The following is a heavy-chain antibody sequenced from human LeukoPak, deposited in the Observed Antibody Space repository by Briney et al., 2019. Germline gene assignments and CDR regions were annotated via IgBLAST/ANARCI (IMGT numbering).Heavy chain of an antibody. CDR3: ASSGWYEGGVY. CDR1: GGSFSGYY. CDR2: MNHSGST. J-gene: IGHJ4*02. Sequence: SETLSLTCAVYGGSFSGYYWSWIRQPPGKGLEWIGEMNHSGSTNYNPSLKSRVTISVDTSKNHFSLKLSSVTAADTAVYYCASSGWYEGGVYWGQGTLVTVSS. V-gene: IGHV4-34*01. D-gene: IGHD6-19*01.